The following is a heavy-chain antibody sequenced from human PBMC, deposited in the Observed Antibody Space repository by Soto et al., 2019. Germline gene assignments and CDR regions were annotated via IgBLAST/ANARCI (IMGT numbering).Heavy chain of an antibody. Sequence: QITLKESGPTLVKPTQTLTLTCTLSGFSLSTGGVGVGWIRQSPGKALEWLAVIYWDDVKHYSPSLARRLTITNDTSESEVVLTITNMDPVHTATSYCARTGSGSYALDYWGQGMVVTVSS. J-gene: IGHJ4*02. V-gene: IGHV2-5*02. CDR1: GFSLSTGGVG. D-gene: IGHD3-10*01. CDR3: ARTGSGSYALDY. CDR2: IYWDDVK.